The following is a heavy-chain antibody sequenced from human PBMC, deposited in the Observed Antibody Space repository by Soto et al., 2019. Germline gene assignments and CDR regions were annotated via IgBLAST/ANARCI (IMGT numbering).Heavy chain of an antibody. CDR1: GGSISSGGYY. D-gene: IGHD2-2*01. J-gene: IGHJ6*02. Sequence: SETLSLTCTASGGSISSGGYYWSWIRQHPGKGLEWIGYIYYSGSTYYNPSLKSRVTISVDTSKNQFSLKLSSVTAADTAVYYCARGKYQLGLWYYYYYGMDVWGQGTTVTVSS. CDR2: IYYSGST. V-gene: IGHV4-31*03. CDR3: ARGKYQLGLWYYYYYGMDV.